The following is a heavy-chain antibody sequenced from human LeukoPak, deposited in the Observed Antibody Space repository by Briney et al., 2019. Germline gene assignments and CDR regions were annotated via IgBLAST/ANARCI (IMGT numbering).Heavy chain of an antibody. CDR1: GFSISDYY. CDR3: ARDGKAAAVDAFDI. Sequence: GGSLRLSCAVSGFSISDYYMSWIRQAPGKGLEWVSYISSSRSYTNYADSVKGRFTISRDNAKNSLYLQMNSLRAEDTAVYYCARDGKAAAVDAFDIWGQGTMVTVSS. V-gene: IGHV3-11*06. J-gene: IGHJ3*02. D-gene: IGHD6-13*01. CDR2: ISSSRSYT.